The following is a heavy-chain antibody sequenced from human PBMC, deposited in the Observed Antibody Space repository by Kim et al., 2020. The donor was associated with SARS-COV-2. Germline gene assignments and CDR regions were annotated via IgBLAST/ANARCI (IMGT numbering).Heavy chain of an antibody. CDR2: ISYDGKVQ. CDR3: TFYWLYTDSSGPRRDDY. Sequence: GGSLRLSCAASGFTFNSRALHWVRQAPGKGLEWLAVISYDGKVQFYADSVKGRFTISRDSSNNTLYLQMNGLRPEDTALYHCTFYWLYTDSSGPRRDDYWGPGTLVTVSS. J-gene: IGHJ4*02. V-gene: IGHV3-30*14. D-gene: IGHD3-9*01. CDR1: GFTFNSRA.